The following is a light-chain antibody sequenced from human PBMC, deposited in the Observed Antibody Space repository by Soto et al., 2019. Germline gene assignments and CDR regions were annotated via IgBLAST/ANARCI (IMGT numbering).Light chain of an antibody. Sequence: EMVMTQSPATLSVTPGERATLSCRAGQGVTTNFAWYQQKSGQSPRLLIYDVSTRATGVPARFSGTGSETDFTLTISGLQSDDSAVYFCQQYNNWPFSFGQGTRLEIK. CDR2: DVS. V-gene: IGKV3-15*01. CDR3: QQYNNWPFS. CDR1: QGVTTN. J-gene: IGKJ5*01.